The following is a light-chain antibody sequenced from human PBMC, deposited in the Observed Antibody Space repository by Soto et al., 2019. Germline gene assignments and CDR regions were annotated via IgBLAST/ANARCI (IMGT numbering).Light chain of an antibody. V-gene: IGLV2-8*01. CDR1: SSDVGAYNY. CDR3: SSYAGCNNCYV. CDR2: EVS. Sequence: QSALTQPPSASGSPGQSVTISCTGTSSDVGAYNYVSWYQQHPGKAPKLMISEVSKRPSGVPDRFSGSKSGNTATLTVSGLQAEDEADYYCSSYAGCNNCYVFGTGTQLTVL. J-gene: IGLJ1*01.